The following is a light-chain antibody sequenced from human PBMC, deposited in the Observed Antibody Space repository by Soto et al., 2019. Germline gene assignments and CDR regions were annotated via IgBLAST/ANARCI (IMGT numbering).Light chain of an antibody. CDR1: SSNIGSNY. V-gene: IGLV1-51*01. CDR2: DDN. J-gene: IGLJ2*01. CDR3: GTWDSSLSAGV. Sequence: QSVLTQPPSVSAAPGQKVTISCSGRSSNIGSNYVSWYQQLPGTAPKLLLYDDNKRPSGIPDRFSGSKSGTSATLGITGLQTGDEADYYCGTWDSSLSAGVFGGGTKLTVL.